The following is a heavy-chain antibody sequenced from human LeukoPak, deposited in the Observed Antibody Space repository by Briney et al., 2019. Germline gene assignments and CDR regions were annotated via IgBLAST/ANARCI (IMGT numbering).Heavy chain of an antibody. J-gene: IGHJ6*03. CDR1: GFTFSSYG. V-gene: IGHV3-30*12. D-gene: IGHD3-10*01. Sequence: GGSLRLSCAASGFTFSSYGIHWVRQAPGKGLEWVTFISYDGSNKYHADSVKGRFTISRDNSKNTVYLQMNSLRAEDTAVYYCARVWGSGSYNYYYYMDVWGKGTTVTISS. CDR3: ARVWGSGSYNYYYYMDV. CDR2: ISYDGSNK.